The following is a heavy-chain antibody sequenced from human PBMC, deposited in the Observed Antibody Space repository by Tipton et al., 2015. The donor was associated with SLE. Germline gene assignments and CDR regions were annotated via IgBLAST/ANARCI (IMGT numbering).Heavy chain of an antibody. CDR3: AKGRFRGFPDAFDI. Sequence: TLSLTCTVSGGSISSGGYYWSWIRQHPGKGLEWIGYIYYSGITYYNPSLKSRVTISVDTSKNQFSLKLSSVTAADTAVYYCAKGRFRGFPDAFDIWGQGTMVTVSS. D-gene: IGHD3-10*01. J-gene: IGHJ3*02. V-gene: IGHV4-30-4*08. CDR2: IYYSGIT. CDR1: GGSISSGGYY.